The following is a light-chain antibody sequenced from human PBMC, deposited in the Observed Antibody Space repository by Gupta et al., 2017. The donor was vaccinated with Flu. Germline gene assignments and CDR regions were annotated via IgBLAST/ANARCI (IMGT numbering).Light chain of an antibody. V-gene: IGKV3-15*01. CDR2: GSS. CDR3: QQYNDWPPWT. J-gene: IGKJ1*01. CDR1: QSVSGN. Sequence: EIMMTQSPATLSVSPGERVTLSCRASQSVSGNLAWYQQKPGQAPRLLIYGSSTRATGVPARFSGSGSGTEFTRTISSLQSEDFAIYYCQQYNDWPPWTFGQGTKVEI.